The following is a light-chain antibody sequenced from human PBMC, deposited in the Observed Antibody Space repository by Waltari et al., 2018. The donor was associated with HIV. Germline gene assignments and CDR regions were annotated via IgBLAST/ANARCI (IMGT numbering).Light chain of an antibody. CDR3: AAWDDSLNGPV. V-gene: IGLV1-44*01. CDR2: SNN. CDR1: SSNIGSNS. J-gene: IGLJ2*01. Sequence: QSVLTQSPPASGTPGQRVIISCSGSSSNIGSNSVIWYQQLPGTAPKLLIYSNNERPSGVPDRFSGSKSGTSASLAISGLQSEDEADYHCAAWDDSLNGPVFGGGTKLTVL.